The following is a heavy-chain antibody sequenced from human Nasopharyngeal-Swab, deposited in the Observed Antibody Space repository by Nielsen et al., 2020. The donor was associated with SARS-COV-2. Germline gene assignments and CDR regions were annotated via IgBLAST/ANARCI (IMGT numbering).Heavy chain of an antibody. J-gene: IGHJ5*02. CDR2: TSPNSGNT. CDR3: ARGGSSLGANLEDP. Sequence: ASVKVSCKASGYTFINHDINWVRQSTGQGLEWMGWTSPNSGNTGYAQKFQGRVTMTRNTSTSTAYLELSSLRSEDTAVYYCARGGSSLGANLEDPWGQGTLVIVSS. D-gene: IGHD3-10*01. CDR1: GYTFINHD. V-gene: IGHV1-8*01.